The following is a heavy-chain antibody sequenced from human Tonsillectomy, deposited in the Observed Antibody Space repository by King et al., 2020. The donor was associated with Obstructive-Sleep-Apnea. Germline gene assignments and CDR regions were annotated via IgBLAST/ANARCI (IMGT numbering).Heavy chain of an antibody. CDR1: GFTFISYA. Sequence: VQLVESGGGLVQPGGSLRLSCAASGFTFISYAMSWVRQAPGKGLEWVSAISGSVGSTYYADSGKGRFTISRDNSKKTLYLQMNSLRTEDTAVYYCAKEGRRSYGTVFDYWGQGTLVTVSS. CDR2: ISGSVGST. V-gene: IGHV3-23*04. CDR3: AKEGRRSYGTVFDY. J-gene: IGHJ4*02. D-gene: IGHD4-17*01.